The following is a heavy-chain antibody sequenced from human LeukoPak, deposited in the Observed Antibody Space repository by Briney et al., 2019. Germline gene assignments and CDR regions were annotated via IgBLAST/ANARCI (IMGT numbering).Heavy chain of an antibody. CDR3: ARDEGSSWQFNWFDP. CDR2: IYYSGST. Sequence: SETLSLTCTVSGGSISSSSYYWGWLRQPPGTGLEWIGSIYYSGSTYYNPSLKSRVTISVDTSKNQFSLKLSSVTAADTAVYYCARDEGSSWQFNWFDPWGQGTLVTVSS. CDR1: GGSISSSSYY. J-gene: IGHJ5*02. D-gene: IGHD6-13*01. V-gene: IGHV4-39*07.